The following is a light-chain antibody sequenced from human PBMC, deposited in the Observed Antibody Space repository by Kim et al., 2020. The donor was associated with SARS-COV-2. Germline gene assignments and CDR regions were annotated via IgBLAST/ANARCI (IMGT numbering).Light chain of an antibody. Sequence: QSALTQPASVSGSPGQSITISCTGTSSDVGSYNLVSWYQQHPGKAPKLMIYEGSKRPSGVSNRFPGSKSGNTASLTISGLQAEDEADYYCCSYAGSSVFGGGTQLTVL. J-gene: IGLJ3*02. CDR2: EGS. CDR1: SSDVGSYNL. V-gene: IGLV2-23*01. CDR3: CSYAGSSV.